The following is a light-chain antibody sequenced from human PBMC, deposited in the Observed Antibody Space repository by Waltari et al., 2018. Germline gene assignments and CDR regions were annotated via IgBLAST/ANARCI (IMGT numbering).Light chain of an antibody. CDR3: LQHKSYPFA. Sequence: DIQMTQSPSSLSASVGDRVTITCRASQGIRNDLIWYQQTPGKAPKRLIYTASSLHSGVPARFSGSGSGTEFTLRISSLQPEDFATDYRLQHKSYPFAFGGGTKVEI. J-gene: IGKJ4*01. CDR2: TAS. V-gene: IGKV1-17*01. CDR1: QGIRND.